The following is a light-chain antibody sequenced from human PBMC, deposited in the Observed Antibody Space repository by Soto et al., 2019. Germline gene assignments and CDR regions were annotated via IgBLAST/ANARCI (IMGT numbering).Light chain of an antibody. CDR2: GAS. Sequence: EIVMTQSPATLSVSPGERATLSCRASQRVSSNLAWYQQKPGQAPRLLIYGASTRATGIPARFSGSGSETEFTLTISSLQSEDFAVYYCQQYNNWPPWTLGQGTKVDI. CDR3: QQYNNWPPWT. CDR1: QRVSSN. V-gene: IGKV3-15*01. J-gene: IGKJ1*01.